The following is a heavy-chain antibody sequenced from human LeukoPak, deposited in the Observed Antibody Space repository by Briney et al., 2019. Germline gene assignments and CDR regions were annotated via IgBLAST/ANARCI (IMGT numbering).Heavy chain of an antibody. CDR2: IWYDGSNK. Sequence: GGSLRLSCAASGFTFSSYAMHWVRQAPGKGLEWVAVIWYDGSNKYYADSVKGRFTISRDNSKNTLYLQMNSLRAEDTAVYYCAKDLGYFEAWGQGTLVTVSS. CDR3: AKDLGYFEA. V-gene: IGHV3-33*06. CDR1: GFTFSSYA. D-gene: IGHD3-9*01. J-gene: IGHJ5*02.